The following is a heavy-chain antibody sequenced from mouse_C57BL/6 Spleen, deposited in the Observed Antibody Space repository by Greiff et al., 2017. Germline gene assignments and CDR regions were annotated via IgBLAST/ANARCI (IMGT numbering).Heavy chain of an antibody. CDR1: GYTFPSYW. CDR2: IHPNSGST. Sequence: VQLQQPGAELVKPGASVKLSCKASGYTFPSYWMHWVKQRPGQGLEWIGMIHPNSGSTNYNEKFKSKATLTVDKSASTAYMQLSSLTSEDSAVYYCAEDYYGSRGYFDYWGQGTTLTVAS. V-gene: IGHV1-64*01. CDR3: AEDYYGSRGYFDY. J-gene: IGHJ2*01. D-gene: IGHD1-1*01.